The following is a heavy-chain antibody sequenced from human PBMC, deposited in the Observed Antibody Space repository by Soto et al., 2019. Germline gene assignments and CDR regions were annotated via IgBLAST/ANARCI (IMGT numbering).Heavy chain of an antibody. CDR2: VNEDGSQK. CDR3: ARVGRYGWDFDH. Sequence: GGSLRLSCAASEFSFRSYWMTWVRQAPGKGLEWVALVNEDGSQKYYVGSVKGRFIISRDNAKDSVYMQMDSLRAGDTAVYFCARVGRYGWDFDHWGQGTLVTVSS. D-gene: IGHD5-18*01. CDR1: EFSFRSYW. J-gene: IGHJ4*02. V-gene: IGHV3-7*01.